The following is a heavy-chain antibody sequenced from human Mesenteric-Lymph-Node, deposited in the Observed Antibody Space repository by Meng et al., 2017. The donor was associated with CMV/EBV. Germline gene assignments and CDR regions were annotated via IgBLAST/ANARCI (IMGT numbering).Heavy chain of an antibody. CDR3: ARGRGHDY. J-gene: IGHJ4*02. V-gene: IGHV4-39*07. CDR2: IYNGETT. CDR1: GGSVSSPSYY. Sequence: SETLSLTCNVSGGSVSSPSYYWGWIRQPPGKGLEWIGTIYNGETTYYNPSLKSRVTISVDTSKNKFSLKLSSVTAADTAVYYCARGRGHDYWGQGTLVTVSS. D-gene: IGHD2-15*01.